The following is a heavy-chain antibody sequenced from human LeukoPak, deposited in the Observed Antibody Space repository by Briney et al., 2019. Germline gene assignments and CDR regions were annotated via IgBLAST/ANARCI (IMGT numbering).Heavy chain of an antibody. CDR1: GFTFDDYA. J-gene: IGHJ3*02. V-gene: IGHV3-9*01. CDR2: ISWNSGSI. D-gene: IGHD3-10*01. Sequence: GGSLRLSCAASGFTFDDYAMHWVRQAPGKGLEWVSGISWNSGSIGYADSVKGRFTISRDNSKNTLYLQMNSLRAEDTAVYYCARTDSGLLVFDIWGQGTMVTVSS. CDR3: ARTDSGLLVFDI.